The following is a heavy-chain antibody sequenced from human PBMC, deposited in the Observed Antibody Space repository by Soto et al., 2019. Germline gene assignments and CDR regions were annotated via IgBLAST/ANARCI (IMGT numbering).Heavy chain of an antibody. CDR1: GYTFTSYD. CDR3: ARIEGERYCSGGSCYDFNWFDP. D-gene: IGHD2-15*01. J-gene: IGHJ5*02. Sequence: GASVKVSCKASGYTFTSYDINWVRQATGQGLEWMGWMNPNSGNTGYAQKFQGRVTMTRNTSISTAYMELSSLRSEDTAVYYCARIEGERYCSGGSCYDFNWFDPWGQGTLVTVSS. CDR2: MNPNSGNT. V-gene: IGHV1-8*01.